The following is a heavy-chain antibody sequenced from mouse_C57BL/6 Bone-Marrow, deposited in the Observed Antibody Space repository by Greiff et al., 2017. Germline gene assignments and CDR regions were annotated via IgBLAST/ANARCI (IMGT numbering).Heavy chain of an antibody. V-gene: IGHV5-9*01. CDR3: ACDWFAY. CDR2: ISGGGGNT. Sequence: EVKLMESGGGLVKPGGSLKLSCAASGFTFSSYTMSWVRQTPEKRLEWVATISGGGGNTYYPDSVKGRFTISRDNAKNTLFLQMSSLRSEDTALYYCACDWFAYWGQGTLVTVSA. CDR1: GFTFSSYT. J-gene: IGHJ3*01.